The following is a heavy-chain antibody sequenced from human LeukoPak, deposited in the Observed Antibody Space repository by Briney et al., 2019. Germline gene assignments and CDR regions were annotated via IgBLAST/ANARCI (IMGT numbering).Heavy chain of an antibody. V-gene: IGHV3-7*03. D-gene: IGHD3-10*01. Sequence: GSLRLSCAASGFTFSSNWMSWVRQAPGKGLEWVANINPDGSVRQYVDSVRGRFTISRDNAKNSLYLQMNNLRAEDTAVYYCARAFYYAYDYWGQGTLVTVSS. CDR1: GFTFSSNW. J-gene: IGHJ4*02. CDR2: INPDGSVR. CDR3: ARAFYYAYDY.